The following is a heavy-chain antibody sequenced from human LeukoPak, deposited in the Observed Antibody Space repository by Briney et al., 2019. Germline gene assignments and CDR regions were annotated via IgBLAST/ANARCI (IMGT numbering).Heavy chain of an antibody. D-gene: IGHD6-19*01. Sequence: GGSLRLSCAASGFTFSSYSMNCVRQAPGKGLEWVSYISTSGSTIYYADSGKGRFTISRDNAKNSLYLQMNSLRAEDTAVYYCARDRDNSGWYEPFDYWGQGALVTVSS. CDR3: ARDRDNSGWYEPFDY. V-gene: IGHV3-48*04. CDR1: GFTFSSYS. J-gene: IGHJ4*02. CDR2: ISTSGSTI.